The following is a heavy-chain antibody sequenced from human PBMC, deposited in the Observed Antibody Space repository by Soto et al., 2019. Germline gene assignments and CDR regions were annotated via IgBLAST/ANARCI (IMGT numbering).Heavy chain of an antibody. J-gene: IGHJ6*03. CDR3: AKDDILCSGGSCYGVHMDV. D-gene: IGHD2-15*01. V-gene: IGHV3-66*01. CDR1: GFTVSSKY. CDR2: IHSGGTT. Sequence: EVQLVESGGGLVHPGGSLRLSCAASGFTVSSKYMSLVRQAPGKGLEWVSLIHSGGTTYYADSVKGRFTISRDSSKNMLHRQMDSLRAEDTAVYYCAKDDILCSGGSCYGVHMDVWGKGTTVTVSS.